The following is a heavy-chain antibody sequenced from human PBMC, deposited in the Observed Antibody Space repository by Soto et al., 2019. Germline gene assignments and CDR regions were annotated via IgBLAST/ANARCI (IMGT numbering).Heavy chain of an antibody. CDR2: LSDSGGSI. Sequence: EVQLLESGGGLVQPGGSLRLSCTASGFTFSSHAMTWVRQAPGKGLEWVSGLSDSGGSIYYADSVKGRFTISRDNSMNTLYLQMNTLRAEDTAIYYCAKVSSSGYAGFFDLWGQGTLVTVSS. CDR1: GFTFSSHA. V-gene: IGHV3-23*01. D-gene: IGHD6-13*01. CDR3: AKVSSSGYAGFFDL. J-gene: IGHJ4*02.